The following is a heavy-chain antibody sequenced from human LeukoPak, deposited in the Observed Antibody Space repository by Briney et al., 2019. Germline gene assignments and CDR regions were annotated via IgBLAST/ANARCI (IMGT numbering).Heavy chain of an antibody. Sequence: GGTGRLSCAASGFTFSSYGMSWVRQAPGKGLEWVSILYIHGNTYYADSVKGRCTISRDNSENTLYLEMNSLRAEDTAVYYCARARGVGELFFDSWGQGTLVTVSS. CDR3: ARARGVGELFFDS. D-gene: IGHD3-10*01. CDR2: LYIHGNT. CDR1: GFTFSSYG. V-gene: IGHV3-53*01. J-gene: IGHJ4*02.